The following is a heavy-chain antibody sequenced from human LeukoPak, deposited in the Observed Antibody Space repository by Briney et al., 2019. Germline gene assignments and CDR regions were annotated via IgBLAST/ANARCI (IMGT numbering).Heavy chain of an antibody. J-gene: IGHJ4*02. CDR1: GFTFSSYW. V-gene: IGHV3-74*01. CDR3: ARPPPGSAIYDY. Sequence: GGSLRLSCAASGFTFSSYWMHWVRQAPGKGLVWVSRTNSDGSITNHADSVKGRFTISRDNAKNTLYLQMNSLRAEDTAVYYCARPPPGSAIYDYWGQGTLVTVSS. CDR2: TNSDGSIT. D-gene: IGHD2-2*01.